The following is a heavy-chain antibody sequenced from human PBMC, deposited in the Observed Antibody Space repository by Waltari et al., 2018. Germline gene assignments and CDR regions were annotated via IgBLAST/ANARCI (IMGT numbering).Heavy chain of an antibody. J-gene: IGHJ4*02. CDR1: GFSLSTSGVG. CDR3: AHTSYDYYDSTIPGFDY. CDR2: IYWNDDK. V-gene: IGHV2-5*01. D-gene: IGHD3-22*01. Sequence: QITLKESGPTLVKPTQTLTLTCTFSGFSLSTSGVGVGWIRQPPGTALEWLALIYWNDDKRYSPSLKSRLTITKDTAKNQVVLTMTNMDPVDTATYYCAHTSYDYYDSTIPGFDYWGQGTLVTVSS.